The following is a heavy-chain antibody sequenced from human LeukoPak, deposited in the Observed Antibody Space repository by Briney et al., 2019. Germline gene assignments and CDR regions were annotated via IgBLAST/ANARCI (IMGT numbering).Heavy chain of an antibody. CDR3: ARARMATMRKSPYYFDY. CDR1: GFTFSSYA. J-gene: IGHJ4*02. V-gene: IGHV3-7*01. CDR2: IKQDGSEK. Sequence: GGSLRLSCAASGFTFSSYAMSWVRQAPGKGLEWVANIKQDGSEKYYVDSVKGRFTISRDNAKNSLYLQMNSLRAEDTAVYYCARARMATMRKSPYYFDYWGQGTLVTVSS. D-gene: IGHD5-12*01.